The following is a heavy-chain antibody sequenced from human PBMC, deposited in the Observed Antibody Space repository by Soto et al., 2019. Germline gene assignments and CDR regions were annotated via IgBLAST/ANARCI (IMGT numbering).Heavy chain of an antibody. D-gene: IGHD1-20*01. Sequence: QVQLQESGPGLVKPSETLSLTCTVSGGSISSYYWSWIRQPPGKGLEWIGYIYYSGSTNFNPSLKSRVTISVDTSKNQFSLKLSSVTASDTAVHYCARRYGDGFDIWGQGTMVTVSS. CDR3: ARRYGDGFDI. CDR2: IYYSGST. V-gene: IGHV4-59*08. J-gene: IGHJ3*02. CDR1: GGSISSYY.